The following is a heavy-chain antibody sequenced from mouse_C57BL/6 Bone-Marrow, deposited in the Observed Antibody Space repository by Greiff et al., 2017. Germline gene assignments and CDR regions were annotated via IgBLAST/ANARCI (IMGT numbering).Heavy chain of an antibody. V-gene: IGHV6-6*01. CDR3: TRPSITTKGYYFDD. CDR2: IRNKANNHAT. Sequence: EVKLMESGGGLVQPGGSMKLSCAASGFTFSDAWMDWVRQSPEKGLEWVAEIRNKANNHATCYAESVKGRFTISRDDSKSSVYLQMNSLRAEDTGIYYCTRPSITTKGYYFDDWGQGTTLTVSS. D-gene: IGHD1-1*01. J-gene: IGHJ2*01. CDR1: GFTFSDAW.